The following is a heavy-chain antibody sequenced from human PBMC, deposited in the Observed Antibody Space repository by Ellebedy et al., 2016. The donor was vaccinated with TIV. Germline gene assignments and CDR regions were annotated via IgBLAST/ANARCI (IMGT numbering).Heavy chain of an antibody. CDR3: ARSQLNSLLPDYGSGNYYYY. D-gene: IGHD3-10*01. CDR1: GNSFNDFY. V-gene: IGHV1-2*06. J-gene: IGHJ4*02. CDR2: IGPITSDT. Sequence: ASVKVSCKAPGNSFNDFYIHWVRQAPGQGLEWMGRIGPITSDTYYAQDFQGRVTMTRDTSINEAYMEQTRLTSDDTALYYCARSQLNSLLPDYGSGNYYYYWGQGTLVTVSS.